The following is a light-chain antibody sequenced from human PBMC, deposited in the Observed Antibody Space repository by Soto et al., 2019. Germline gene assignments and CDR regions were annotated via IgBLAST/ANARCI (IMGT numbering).Light chain of an antibody. CDR2: GAS. CDR3: QQYGSSPPWT. V-gene: IGKV3-20*01. CDR1: QSVSSSY. Sequence: EIVLTQSPDTLSLSPGESATLSCRASQSVSSSYLAWYQHKPGQAPRLLIYGASSRATGIPDRFSGSGSGTDFTLTISRLEPEDFAVYYCQQYGSSPPWTFGQGTKVDIK. J-gene: IGKJ1*01.